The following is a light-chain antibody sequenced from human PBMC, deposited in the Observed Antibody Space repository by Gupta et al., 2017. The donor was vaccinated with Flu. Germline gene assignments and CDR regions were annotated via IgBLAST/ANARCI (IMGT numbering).Light chain of an antibody. CDR1: ITGDQF. J-gene: IGLJ3*02. V-gene: IGLV3-1*01. CDR3: QASDSSAGV. CDR2: DNS. Sequence: GKTASSSSTGHITGDQFVCWYQQKPGQAPRIVIYDNSNRPSGTPARFSGSNSGGKAALTISGAQAEDEAEYYCQASDSSAGVFGGGTRLTVL.